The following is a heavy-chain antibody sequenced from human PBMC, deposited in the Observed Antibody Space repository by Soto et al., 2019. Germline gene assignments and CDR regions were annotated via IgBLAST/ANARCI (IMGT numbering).Heavy chain of an antibody. CDR2: ISGSGGTT. CDR3: AKDRARPWIDP. CDR1: GFTLSSYA. J-gene: IGHJ5*02. V-gene: IGHV3-23*01. Sequence: EVQLLESGGGLVQPGGSLRLSCAVSGFTLSSYAMTWVRQAPGKGLEWVSAISGSGGTTYYADSVKGRFTISRDNSKNTLYLQMNSLRVEDTAVYYCAKDRARPWIDPWGRGTLVTVSS.